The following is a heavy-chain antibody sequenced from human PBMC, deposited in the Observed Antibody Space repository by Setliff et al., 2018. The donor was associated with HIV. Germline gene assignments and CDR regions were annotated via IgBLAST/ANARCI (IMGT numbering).Heavy chain of an antibody. D-gene: IGHD1-20*01. CDR2: ISANGGST. V-gene: IGHV3-23*01. CDR3: ARDPGRYNGMDV. CDR1: GFTFTKSA. J-gene: IGHJ6*02. Sequence: GGSLRLSCTVSGFTFTKSAMNWVRQAPGKGLEWVSVISANGGSTYSADSVKGRFTISRDNTKNTVYLQMNSLRAEDTAVYYCARDPGRYNGMDVWGQGTTVTVSS.